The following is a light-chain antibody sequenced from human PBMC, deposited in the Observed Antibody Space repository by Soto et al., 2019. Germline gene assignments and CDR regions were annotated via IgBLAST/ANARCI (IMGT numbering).Light chain of an antibody. Sequence: QSVLTQPPSASGSPGQSVTISCTGTSSDVGKYDYVSWFQHHPGKAPKLIIYEVTKRPSGVPDRFSGSKSGNTASLTVSGLQAEDEADYYCSSYAGNKHVFGTGTKSPS. CDR3: SSYAGNKHV. CDR2: EVT. CDR1: SSDVGKYDY. J-gene: IGLJ1*01. V-gene: IGLV2-8*01.